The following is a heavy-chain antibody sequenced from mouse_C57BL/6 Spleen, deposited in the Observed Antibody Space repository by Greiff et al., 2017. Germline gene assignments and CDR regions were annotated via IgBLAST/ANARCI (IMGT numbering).Heavy chain of an antibody. Sequence: QVQLQQSGAELVRPGASVKLSCKASGYTFTDYYINWVKQRPGQGLEWIARIYPGSGNTYYNEKFKGKATLTAEKSSSTAYMQLSSLTSEDSAVYFCARNPLMMRYAMDYWGQGTSVTVSS. V-gene: IGHV1-76*01. CDR2: IYPGSGNT. J-gene: IGHJ4*01. CDR3: ARNPLMMRYAMDY. D-gene: IGHD2-3*01. CDR1: GYTFTDYY.